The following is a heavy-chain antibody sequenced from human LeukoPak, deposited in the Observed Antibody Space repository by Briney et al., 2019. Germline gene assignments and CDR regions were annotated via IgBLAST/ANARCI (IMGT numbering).Heavy chain of an antibody. D-gene: IGHD4-17*01. J-gene: IGHJ4*02. CDR1: GFTVSSNY. CDR2: IYSGGST. CDR3: ARDRTTVTVFDY. Sequence: GGSLRLSCAASGFTVSSNYMSWVRQAPGKGLEWVSVIYSGGSTYYADSVKGRFTISRDNSKNTLYLQMNSLRAEDTAVYYCARDRTTVTVFDYWGQGTLVTLSS. V-gene: IGHV3-66*01.